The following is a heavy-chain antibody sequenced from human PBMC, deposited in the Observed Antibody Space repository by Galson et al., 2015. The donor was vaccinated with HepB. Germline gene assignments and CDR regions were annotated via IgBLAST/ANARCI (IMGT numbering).Heavy chain of an antibody. D-gene: IGHD3-3*02. Sequence: SVKVSCKASLYTFTDFYMHWVRQAPGEGLEWLGRINPKDGATNYAQKFQGRVNMTRDTSISTAYMELNSLISDDTAVYFCARAFHSAYIDVWGKGTTVTVSS. CDR3: ARAFHSAYIDV. CDR1: LYTFTDFY. J-gene: IGHJ6*03. V-gene: IGHV1-2*06. CDR2: INPKDGAT.